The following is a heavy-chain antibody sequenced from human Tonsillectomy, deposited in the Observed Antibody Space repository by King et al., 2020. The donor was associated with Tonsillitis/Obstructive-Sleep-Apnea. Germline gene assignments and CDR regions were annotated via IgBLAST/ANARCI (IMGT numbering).Heavy chain of an antibody. V-gene: IGHV3-23*04. Sequence: VQLVESGGGLVQPGGSLRLSCAASGFTFSSYTIAWVRQAPGKGLEWVSGIRGTWWAYYADPVKGRFTISRDNPKNTLFLQMNSLTAEDTAVYYCAKTDGGDYFYMDVWGKGTTVTVSS. J-gene: IGHJ6*03. CDR2: IRGTWWA. CDR1: GFTFSSYT. CDR3: AKTDGGDYFYMDV. D-gene: IGHD3-16*01.